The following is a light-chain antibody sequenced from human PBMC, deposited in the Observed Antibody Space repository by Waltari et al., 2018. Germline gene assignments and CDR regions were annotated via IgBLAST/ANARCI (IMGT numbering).Light chain of an antibody. J-gene: IGKJ1*01. V-gene: IGKV2-30*02. Sequence: VVMTKSTLSLPVTLVKLATIACRSSQSLVHSDGKTYLNWFHQRPGQSPRRLIYKVFIRDSGVPDRFSGSGSGTDFTLKISRVEAEDVGAYYCMQATQWPLTFGQGTKVEIK. CDR1: QSLVHSDGKTY. CDR2: KVF. CDR3: MQATQWPLT.